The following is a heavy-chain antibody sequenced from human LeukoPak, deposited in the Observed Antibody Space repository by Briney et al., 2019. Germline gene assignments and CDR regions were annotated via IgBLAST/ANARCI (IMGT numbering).Heavy chain of an antibody. CDR2: ISSSSSYI. Sequence: GGFLILSCVAYGFTFSYYWMSWVRQAPGKGLEWFSSISSSSSYIYYADSVKGRFTISRDNAKNSLYLQMNSLRAEDTAVYYCARKGSGFDIWGQGTMVTVYS. CDR1: GFTFSYYW. D-gene: IGHD7-27*01. V-gene: IGHV3-21*01. J-gene: IGHJ3*02. CDR3: ARKGSGFDI.